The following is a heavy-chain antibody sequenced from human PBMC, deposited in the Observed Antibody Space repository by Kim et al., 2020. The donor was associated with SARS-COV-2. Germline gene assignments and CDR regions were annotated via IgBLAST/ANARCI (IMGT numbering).Heavy chain of an antibody. D-gene: IGHD3-10*01. CDR2: ISGDSRDT. J-gene: IGHJ3*01. CDR3: TKEIVYGSGSAFAV. V-gene: IGHV3-11*05. CDR1: GFTFSDYY. Sequence: GGSLRLSCAASGFTFSDYYMSWIRQAPGKGLEWVSFISGDSRDTNYADSVKGRFTISRDNAKTSLYLQMNNLSADDTAVYFCTKEIVYGSGSAFAVWGQGTMVTVSS.